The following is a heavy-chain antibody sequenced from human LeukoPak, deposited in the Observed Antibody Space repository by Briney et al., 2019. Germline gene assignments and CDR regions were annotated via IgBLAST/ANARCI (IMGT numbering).Heavy chain of an antibody. V-gene: IGHV3-43D*04. D-gene: IGHD3-3*01. CDR3: AKDGVLRFLEWFDYYFDY. J-gene: IGHJ4*02. Sequence: GGSLRLSCAASGFTFDDYAMHWVRQAPGKGLEWVSLISWDGGSTYYADSVKGRFTISRDNSKNTLYLQMNSLRAEDTAVYYCAKDGVLRFLEWFDYYFDYWGQGTLVTVPS. CDR1: GFTFDDYA. CDR2: ISWDGGST.